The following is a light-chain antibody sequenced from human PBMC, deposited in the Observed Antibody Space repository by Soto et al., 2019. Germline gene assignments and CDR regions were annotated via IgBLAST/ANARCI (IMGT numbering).Light chain of an antibody. Sequence: EVVLTQSPGTPSLSPGERATLSCRASQSVSSSYLAWYQQTPGQAPRLLIYGASSRATGIPDRFSGSGSGTDFTLTISRLEPEDFAVYYCQQYGSSPRTFGQGTKVEIK. CDR1: QSVSSSY. V-gene: IGKV3-20*01. CDR3: QQYGSSPRT. J-gene: IGKJ1*01. CDR2: GAS.